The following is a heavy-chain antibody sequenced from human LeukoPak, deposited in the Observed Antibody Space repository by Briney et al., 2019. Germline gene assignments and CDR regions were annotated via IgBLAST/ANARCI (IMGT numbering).Heavy chain of an antibody. V-gene: IGHV5-51*01. CDR1: GYRFSSYW. D-gene: IGHD3-10*01. CDR2: IYHGDSAT. Sequence: GESLKISCKGSGYRFSSYWIGWVRQMPGKGLECVGIIYHGDSATRYSPSFQGLVTISADKSISTAYLQWSSLKASDTAMYFSASRDGSGSPHFDYWGQGTLVTVSS. J-gene: IGHJ4*02. CDR3: ASRDGSGSPHFDY.